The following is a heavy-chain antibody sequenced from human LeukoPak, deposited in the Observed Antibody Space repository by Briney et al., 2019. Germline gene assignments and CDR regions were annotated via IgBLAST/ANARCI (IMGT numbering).Heavy chain of an antibody. CDR3: ARDPHNVAANWFDP. D-gene: IGHD6-13*01. J-gene: IGHJ5*02. Sequence: GGSLRLSCAASGLTFKDYALNWVRQTPGKGLEWVSSISDDGAYIYYADSVKGRFTISRDNANSSLYLQMDSLSPEDTAVYYCARDPHNVAANWFDPWGQGALVTVSS. CDR1: GLTFKDYA. V-gene: IGHV3-21*01. CDR2: ISDDGAYI.